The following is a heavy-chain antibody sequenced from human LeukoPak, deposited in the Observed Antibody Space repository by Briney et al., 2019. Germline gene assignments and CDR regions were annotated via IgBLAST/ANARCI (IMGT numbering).Heavy chain of an antibody. CDR3: ARGMLDGVPVLLWFGEFDDAFDI. CDR1: GYTFTSYA. CDR2: INAGNGNT. Sequence: ASVKVSCKASGYTFTSYAMHWVRQASGQRLEWMGWINAGNGNTKYSQKFQGRVTITRDTSASTAYVELSSLRSEDTAVYYCARGMLDGVPVLLWFGEFDDAFDIWGQGTMVTVSS. D-gene: IGHD3-10*01. J-gene: IGHJ3*02. V-gene: IGHV1-3*01.